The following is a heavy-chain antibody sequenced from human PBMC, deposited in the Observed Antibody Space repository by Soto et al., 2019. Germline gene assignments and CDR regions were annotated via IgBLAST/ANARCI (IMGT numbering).Heavy chain of an antibody. CDR3: AGSSARSIFDY. V-gene: IGHV4-31*03. Sequence: PSETLSLTCTVSSGSVSSGGYYWSWIRQLPGKGLEWIGYIYHTGNTFYNPSIKSRVTISLDTAKSQFSLKLTSVTAADTAMYFCAGSSARSIFDYWGPGTLVTVSS. D-gene: IGHD2-2*01. J-gene: IGHJ4*02. CDR2: IYHTGNT. CDR1: SGSVSSGGYY.